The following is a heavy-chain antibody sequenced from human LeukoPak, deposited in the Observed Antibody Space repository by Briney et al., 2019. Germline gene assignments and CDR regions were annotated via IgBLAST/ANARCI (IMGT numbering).Heavy chain of an antibody. CDR1: GLTFNNYA. J-gene: IGHJ6*02. CDR2: ISKSGDHT. V-gene: IGHV3-23*01. CDR3: ATSWGPDTSAFRWGRDGMDV. D-gene: IGHD3-16*01. Sequence: GGSLRLSCPVSGLTFNNYAMSWVRQAPGKGPEWVSAISKSGDHTYYAASAKGRFTIYRDNSKNTQYLQMNSLRAEDTAVYYCATSWGPDTSAFRWGRDGMDVWGQGTTVIVS.